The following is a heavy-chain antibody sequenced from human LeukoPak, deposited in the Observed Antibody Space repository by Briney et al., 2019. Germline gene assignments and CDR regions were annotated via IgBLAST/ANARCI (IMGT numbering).Heavy chain of an antibody. CDR2: IYYSGST. CDR3: ARGQWLTDY. CDR1: GGSISSYY. D-gene: IGHD5-24*01. V-gene: IGHV4-59*01. J-gene: IGHJ4*02. Sequence: PSETLSLTCSVSGGSISSYYWSWIRQPPGKGLEWIGYIYYSGSTNYNPSLKSRVTISVDTSKNQFSLKVSSVAAADTAVYYCARGQWLTDYWGQGTLVTVSS.